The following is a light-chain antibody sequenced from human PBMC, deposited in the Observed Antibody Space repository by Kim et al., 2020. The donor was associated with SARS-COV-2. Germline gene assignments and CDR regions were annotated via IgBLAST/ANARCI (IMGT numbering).Light chain of an antibody. CDR1: QGIRNF. CDR3: KKYKSDPQT. J-gene: IGKJ1*01. Sequence: SEGVGRRVTIPGRASQGIRNFSAWYKQSQGKAPKVLIHGESSFKPGAPSGSSGRGSGTESTIPISSLQPEDVATYYCKKYKSDPQTFGKGTKVE. V-gene: IGKV1-27*01. CDR2: GES.